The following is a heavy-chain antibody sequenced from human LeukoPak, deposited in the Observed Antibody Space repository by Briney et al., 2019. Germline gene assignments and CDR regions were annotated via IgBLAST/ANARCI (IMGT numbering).Heavy chain of an antibody. CDR3: ARGSGSYSTYFDF. V-gene: IGHV3-20*04. CDR2: ISWNGGST. CDR1: GFTFDDYG. Sequence: GGSLRLSCAASGFTFDDYGMTWVRQAPGEGLEWVSGISWNGGSTAYVDSVKGRFTISRDNAKNSLYLQMNSLRGEDTALYYCARGSGSYSTYFDFWGQGTLVTVSS. J-gene: IGHJ4*02. D-gene: IGHD1-26*01.